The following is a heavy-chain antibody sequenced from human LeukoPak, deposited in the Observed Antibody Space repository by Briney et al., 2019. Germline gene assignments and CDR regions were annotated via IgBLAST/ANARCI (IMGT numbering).Heavy chain of an antibody. D-gene: IGHD6-19*01. J-gene: IGHJ4*02. CDR2: IWYDGTNK. CDR1: GFWFSHYA. V-gene: IGHV3-33*01. Sequence: PGGALRLSCVASGFWFSHYAMHWLRQAPGKGVEWVAVIWYDGTNKYYADSVKGRFTISRDNSKNTLYLQMNSLRVEDTAVYYCATKQWLAPPPDSWGQGTPVTVSS. CDR3: ATKQWLAPPPDS.